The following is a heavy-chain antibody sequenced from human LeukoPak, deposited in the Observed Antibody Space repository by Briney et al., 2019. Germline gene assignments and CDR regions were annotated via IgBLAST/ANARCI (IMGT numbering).Heavy chain of an antibody. CDR3: ARLNPDSGNTVDY. CDR1: GDSISNYY. J-gene: IGHJ4*02. CDR2: IYTSGST. D-gene: IGHD1-26*01. Sequence: SETLSLTCTVSGDSISNYYWSWIRQPAGKGLEWIRRIYTSGSTNYNPSLKSRVTMSVDRSKNQFSLKLSSVTAADTAVYYCARLNPDSGNTVDYWGQGTLVTVSS. V-gene: IGHV4-4*07.